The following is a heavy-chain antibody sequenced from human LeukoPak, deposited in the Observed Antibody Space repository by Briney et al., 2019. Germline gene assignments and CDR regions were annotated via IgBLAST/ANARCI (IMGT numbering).Heavy chain of an antibody. Sequence: PGGSLRLSCAASGFTFSSYGMHWVRQAPGKGLEWVAFIRYDGSNKYYADSVKGRFTISRDNSKNTLYLQMNSLRAEDTAVYYCAKVTPEALAMADPSYYYYMDVWGKGTTVTISS. D-gene: IGHD5-18*01. CDR1: GFTFSSYG. CDR2: IRYDGSNK. J-gene: IGHJ6*03. CDR3: AKVTPEALAMADPSYYYYMDV. V-gene: IGHV3-30*02.